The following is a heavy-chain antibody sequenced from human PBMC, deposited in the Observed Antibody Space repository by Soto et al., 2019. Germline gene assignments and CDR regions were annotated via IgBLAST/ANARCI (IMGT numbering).Heavy chain of an antibody. D-gene: IGHD3-22*01. CDR3: ATTFDSSGYYTDYGMDV. CDR2: VYYSGGT. V-gene: IGHV4-39*02. J-gene: IGHJ6*02. CDR1: GGRINTFSYY. Sequence: PSESLSLTCVVCGGRINTFSYYWGWIRQSPGKGLEWIGSVYYSGGTYYNPSLKSRVAISVDTSNNHFSLRLNSVTAADTAVYYCATTFDSSGYYTDYGMDVWGQGTAVTVS.